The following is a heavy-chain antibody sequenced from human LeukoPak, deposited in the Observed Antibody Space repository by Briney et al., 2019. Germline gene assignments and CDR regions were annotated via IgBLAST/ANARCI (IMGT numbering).Heavy chain of an antibody. CDR3: ARDLDGSGFDY. CDR1: GGSISSYY. D-gene: IGHD3-10*01. Sequence: SETLSLTCTVSGGSISSYYWSWIRQPPGKGLEWIGYIYYSGSTNYNPSPKSRVTISVDTSKNQFSLKLSSVTAADTAVYYCARDLDGSGFDYWGQGTLVTVSS. CDR2: IYYSGST. V-gene: IGHV4-59*01. J-gene: IGHJ4*02.